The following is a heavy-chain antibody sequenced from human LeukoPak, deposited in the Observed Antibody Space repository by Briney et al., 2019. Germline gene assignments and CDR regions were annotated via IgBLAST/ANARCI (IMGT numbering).Heavy chain of an antibody. J-gene: IGHJ6*02. CDR1: GFTFSSYA. D-gene: IGHD6-19*01. Sequence: GGSLRLSCAASGFTFSSYAMSWVRQAPGKGLEWVSAISGSGGSTYYADSVKGRFTISRDNSKNTLYLQMNSLRAEDTAVYYCASRRGDSSGWYLRTRTYGMDVWGQGTTVTVSS. CDR2: ISGSGGST. CDR3: ASRRGDSSGWYLRTRTYGMDV. V-gene: IGHV3-23*01.